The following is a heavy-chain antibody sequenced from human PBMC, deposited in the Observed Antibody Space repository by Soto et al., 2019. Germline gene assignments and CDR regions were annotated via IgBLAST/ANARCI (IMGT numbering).Heavy chain of an antibody. V-gene: IGHV3-48*01. CDR2: ISSSSSTI. CDR3: ARGIAAATFDY. J-gene: IGHJ4*02. Sequence: EVQLVESGGGLVQPGGSLRLSCAASGFTFSSYSMNWVRQAPGKGLEWVAYISSSSSTIYYADSVKGRFTISIDNAKKSLYLQINRLSAEDTAVYYCARGIAAATFDYWGQGTLVTVSS. CDR1: GFTFSSYS. D-gene: IGHD6-13*01.